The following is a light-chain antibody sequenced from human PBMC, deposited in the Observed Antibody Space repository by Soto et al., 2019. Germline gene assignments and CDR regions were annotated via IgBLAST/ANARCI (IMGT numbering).Light chain of an antibody. CDR3: QSYDSSNHEVV. CDR1: SGSIDSNY. J-gene: IGLJ2*01. Sequence: NFMLTQPHSVSESPGKTVTISCTGSSGSIDSNYVQWYQQRPVSAPTTVVYEDNQRPSGVPDRFSGSIDSSSNSASLTISGLKTEDEAYYYCQSYDSSNHEVVFGGGTKLTVL. CDR2: EDN. V-gene: IGLV6-57*02.